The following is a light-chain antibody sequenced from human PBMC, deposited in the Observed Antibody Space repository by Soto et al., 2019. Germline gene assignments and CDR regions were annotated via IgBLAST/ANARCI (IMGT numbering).Light chain of an antibody. V-gene: IGLV1-44*01. CDR2: SNN. CDR3: AAWDDSLNGHYV. J-gene: IGLJ1*01. Sequence: QSVLTQPPSASGSPGQRVTISCSGSSSNIGSNTVNWYQQLPGTAPKLLIYSNNQRPSGVPDRFSGSKSGTSASLAISGPQSDDEADYYCAAWDDSLNGHYVFGTGTKLTVL. CDR1: SSNIGSNT.